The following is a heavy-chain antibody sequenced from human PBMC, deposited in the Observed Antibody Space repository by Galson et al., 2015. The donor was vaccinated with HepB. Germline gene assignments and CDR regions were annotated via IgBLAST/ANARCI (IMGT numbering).Heavy chain of an antibody. V-gene: IGHV1-69*04. J-gene: IGHJ4*02. D-gene: IGHD5-12*01. CDR2: IIPILGTA. CDR1: GDIFSSQA. Sequence: SVKVSCKASGDIFSSQAIHWVRQAPGQGLEWMGRIIPILGTANYAHKFQGRVTITAHKSTNTAYMELSSLRSEDTAVYYCATMVGYSGYDFTSMWGQGTLVTVSS. CDR3: ATMVGYSGYDFTSM.